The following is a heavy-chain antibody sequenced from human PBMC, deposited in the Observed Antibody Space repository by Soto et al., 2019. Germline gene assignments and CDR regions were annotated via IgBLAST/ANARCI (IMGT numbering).Heavy chain of an antibody. CDR3: ARDPSIAARMSLFDP. J-gene: IGHJ5*02. CDR1: GGSISSYY. V-gene: IGHV4-59*01. CDR2: IYYSGST. D-gene: IGHD6-6*01. Sequence: QVQLQESGPGLVKPSETLSLTCTVSGGSISSYYWSWIRQPPGKGLEWIGYIYYSGSTNYNPSLKSRVTISVDTSKHQFSLKRSSVTAADTAVYYCARDPSIAARMSLFDPWGQGTLVTVSS.